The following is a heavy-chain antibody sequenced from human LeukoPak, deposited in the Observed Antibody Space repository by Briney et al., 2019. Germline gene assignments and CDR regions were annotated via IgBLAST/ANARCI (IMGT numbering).Heavy chain of an antibody. V-gene: IGHV4-59*01. CDR2: IYYSGST. CDR3: ARVYGSGSMGDPFIDY. Sequence: SETLSLTCTVSGGSISSYYWSWIRQPPGKGLEWIGYIYYSGSTNYNPSLKSRVTISVDTSKNQFSLKLSSVTAADTAVYYCARVYGSGSMGDPFIDYWGQGTLVTVSS. J-gene: IGHJ4*02. D-gene: IGHD3-10*01. CDR1: GGSISSYY.